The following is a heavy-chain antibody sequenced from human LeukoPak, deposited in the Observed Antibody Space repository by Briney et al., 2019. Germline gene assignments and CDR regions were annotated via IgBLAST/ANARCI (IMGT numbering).Heavy chain of an antibody. CDR2: INPNSGGT. Sequence: ASGKVSCKASGYTFTGYYMHWVRQAPGQGLEWMGWINPNSGGTNYAQKFQGRVTMTRDTSISTAYMELSRLRSDDTAVYYCARGMYYDILTGYDRWGQGTLVTVSS. CDR3: ARGMYYDILTGYDR. J-gene: IGHJ4*02. V-gene: IGHV1-2*02. D-gene: IGHD3-9*01. CDR1: GYTFTGYY.